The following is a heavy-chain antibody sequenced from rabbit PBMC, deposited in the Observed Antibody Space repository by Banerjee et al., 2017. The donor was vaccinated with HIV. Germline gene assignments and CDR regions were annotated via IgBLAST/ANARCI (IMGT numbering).Heavy chain of an antibody. J-gene: IGHJ4*01. CDR3: ARDLGYAGSAGYGYAGDGHGNNL. CDR2: IYMGGSATT. CDR1: GFSFSSSYY. D-gene: IGHD6-1*01. V-gene: IGHV1S40*01. Sequence: QSLEESGGGLVQPEGSLTLTCTASGFSFSSSYYMCWVRQAPGKGLEWIACIYMGGSATTYYASWAKGRFTISKTSSTTVTLQMTSLTAADTATYFCARDLGYAGSAGYGYAGDGHGNNLWGPGTLVTVS.